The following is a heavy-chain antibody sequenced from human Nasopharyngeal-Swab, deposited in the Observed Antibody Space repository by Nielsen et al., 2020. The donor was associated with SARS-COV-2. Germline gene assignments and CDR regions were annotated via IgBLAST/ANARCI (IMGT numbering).Heavy chain of an antibody. D-gene: IGHD5-18*01. Sequence: GESLKISCTASGFTFGDYAMNWFRQAQGKGLEWVTYIRNKDYGGTTEYAASVRGRFTISRDDSNNIAYLQMNSLTTEDTAIYYCTRDFPFSVDTATRGYMDVWGKGTTVTVSS. CDR2: IRNKDYGGTT. V-gene: IGHV3-49*03. CDR1: GFTFGDYA. J-gene: IGHJ6*03. CDR3: TRDFPFSVDTATRGYMDV.